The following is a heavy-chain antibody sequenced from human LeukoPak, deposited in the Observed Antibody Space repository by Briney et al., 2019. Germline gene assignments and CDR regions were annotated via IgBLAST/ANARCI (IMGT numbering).Heavy chain of an antibody. Sequence: SETLSLTCTVSGGSISSYYWSWIRQPPGKGLEWIGYIYYSGSTNYNPSLKSRVTISVDTSKNQFSLKLSSVTAADTAVYYCARAGIAAAGTLGRWFDPWGQGTLVTVSP. CDR2: IYYSGST. V-gene: IGHV4-59*01. CDR1: GGSISSYY. D-gene: IGHD6-13*01. CDR3: ARAGIAAAGTLGRWFDP. J-gene: IGHJ5*02.